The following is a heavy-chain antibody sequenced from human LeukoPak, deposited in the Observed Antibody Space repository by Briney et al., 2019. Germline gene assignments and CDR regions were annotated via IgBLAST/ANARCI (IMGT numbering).Heavy chain of an antibody. CDR2: IHTSGST. CDR3: ARTNYDILTGYYAID. D-gene: IGHD3-9*01. J-gene: IGHJ4*02. CDR1: GVSISSYY. V-gene: IGHV4-4*07. Sequence: SETLSLTCTVSGVSISSYYWSWIRQPAGKGLEWIGRIHTSGSTNYNPSLKSRVTISVDTSKNQFSLKLSSVTAADTAVYYCARTNYDILTGYYAIDWGQGTLVTVSS.